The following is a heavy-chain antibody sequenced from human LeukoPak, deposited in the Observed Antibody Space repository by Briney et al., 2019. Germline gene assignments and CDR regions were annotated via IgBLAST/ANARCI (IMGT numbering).Heavy chain of an antibody. J-gene: IGHJ5*02. Sequence: PSETLSLTCTVYGGSFSGYYWSWIRQPPGKGLEWIGEINHSGSTNYNPSLKSRVTISVDTSKNQFSLKLSSVTAADTAVYYCATVVVVVAATSLYNWFDPWGQGTLVTVSS. V-gene: IGHV4-34*01. D-gene: IGHD2-15*01. CDR3: ATVVVVVAATSLYNWFDP. CDR2: INHSGST. CDR1: GGSFSGYY.